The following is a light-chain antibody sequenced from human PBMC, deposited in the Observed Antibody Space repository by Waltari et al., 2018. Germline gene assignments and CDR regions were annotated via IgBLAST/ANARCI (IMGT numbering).Light chain of an antibody. Sequence: QLVLTQSPSASASLGASVKLTCTLSSGHITNVIAWHQQQPGKGPRFLMKVNSDGSHRKGDDIPDRFSGSGSGPERYLTLSSLQSEDEADYYCETGGHGTWVFGGGTKLTVL. V-gene: IGLV4-69*01. CDR1: SGHITNV. J-gene: IGLJ3*02. CDR3: ETGGHGTWV. CDR2: VNSDGSH.